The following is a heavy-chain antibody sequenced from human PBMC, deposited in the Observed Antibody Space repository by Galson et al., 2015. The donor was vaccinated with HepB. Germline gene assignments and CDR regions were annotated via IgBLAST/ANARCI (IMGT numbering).Heavy chain of an antibody. CDR3: AKDQPQWLAIGV. CDR1: GFTFSSYG. V-gene: IGHV3-30*18. CDR2: ISYDGSNK. Sequence: SLRLSCAASGFTFSSYGMHWVRQAPGKGLEWVAVISYDGSNKYYADSVKGRFIISRDNSKNTLYLQMNSLRAEDTAVYYCAKDQPQWLAIGVWGQGTLVTVSS. D-gene: IGHD6-19*01. J-gene: IGHJ4*02.